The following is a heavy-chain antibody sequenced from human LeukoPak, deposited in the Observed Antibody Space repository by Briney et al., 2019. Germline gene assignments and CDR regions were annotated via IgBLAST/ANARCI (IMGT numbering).Heavy chain of an antibody. V-gene: IGHV1-18*01. CDR3: ARDDYRDYGGPFYY. J-gene: IGHJ4*02. CDR2: ISGYNGNM. CDR1: GYTFTSYG. Sequence: RASVKVSCKASGYTFTSYGISWVRQAPEQGLEWMGWISGYNGNMKYVQKFQGRVTMTTDTSTSTAYMELRSLTSDDTAIYYCARDDYRDYGGPFYYWGQGSLVTVSS. D-gene: IGHD4-17*01.